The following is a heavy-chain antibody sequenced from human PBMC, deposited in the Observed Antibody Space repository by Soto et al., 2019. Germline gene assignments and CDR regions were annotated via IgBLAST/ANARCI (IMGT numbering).Heavy chain of an antibody. Sequence: GGSLRLSCAASGFTFSSYGMHWVRQAPGKGLEWVAVISYDGSNKYYADSVKGRFTISRDNSKNTLYLQMNSLRAEDTAVYYCAKGFRYYDSSGYYYFDYWGQGT. V-gene: IGHV3-30*18. J-gene: IGHJ4*02. D-gene: IGHD3-22*01. CDR3: AKGFRYYDSSGYYYFDY. CDR2: ISYDGSNK. CDR1: GFTFSSYG.